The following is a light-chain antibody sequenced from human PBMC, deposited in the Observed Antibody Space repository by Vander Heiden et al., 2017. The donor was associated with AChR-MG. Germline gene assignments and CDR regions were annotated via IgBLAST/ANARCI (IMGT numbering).Light chain of an antibody. V-gene: IGLV1-40*01. CDR1: SSNIGAGYD. CDR2: GNS. Sequence: QSVLTQPPSVSGAPGQRVTIPCTGSSSNIGAGYDVHWYQQLPATAPKLLIYGNSNRPSGVPDRFSGSKSGTSASLAITGLQAEDEADYYCQSYDSSLFVVFGGGTKLTVL. CDR3: QSYDSSLFVV. J-gene: IGLJ2*01.